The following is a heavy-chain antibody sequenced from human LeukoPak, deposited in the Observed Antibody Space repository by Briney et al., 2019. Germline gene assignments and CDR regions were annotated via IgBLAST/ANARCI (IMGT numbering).Heavy chain of an antibody. D-gene: IGHD4-17*01. CDR2: IGYDGSNK. Sequence: PGGSLRLSCAASGFTFSTYGMHWVRQAPGKGLEWVAFIGYDGSNKYYADSVKGRFTISRDNAKNTMYLQMNSLRPEDTAVYYCANVRPTTTVTIFLVFDYWGQGSLVTVSS. CDR3: ANVRPTTTVTIFLVFDY. V-gene: IGHV3-30*02. J-gene: IGHJ4*02. CDR1: GFTFSTYG.